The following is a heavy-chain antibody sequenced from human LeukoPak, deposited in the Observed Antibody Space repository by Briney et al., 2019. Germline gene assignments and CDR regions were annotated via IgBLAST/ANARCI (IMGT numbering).Heavy chain of an antibody. CDR3: ARMKSGSYSFDY. J-gene: IGHJ4*02. Sequence: PGGSLRLSCAVSGFSFSSYWMSWVRQAPGKGLGWVAYTKEDGSEKYYVDSVKGRFTISRDNAKNSLYLQLSSLRAEDTAIYYCARMKSGSYSFDYWGQGTLVTVSS. CDR2: TKEDGSEK. D-gene: IGHD1-26*01. CDR1: GFSFSSYW. V-gene: IGHV3-7*01.